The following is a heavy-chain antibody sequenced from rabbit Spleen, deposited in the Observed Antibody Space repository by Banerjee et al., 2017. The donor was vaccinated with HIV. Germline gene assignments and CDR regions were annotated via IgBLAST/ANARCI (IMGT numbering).Heavy chain of an antibody. CDR3: ARDLVAVIGWNFNL. CDR2: IAVGSSGTT. V-gene: IGHV1S40*01. J-gene: IGHJ4*01. CDR1: GFSFSSNYY. Sequence: QSLEESGGDLVKPGASLTLTCTASGFSFSSNYYMCWVRQPPGKGLEWIACIAVGSSGTTYYANWAKGRFTISKTSSTTVTLQMTSLTAADTATYVCARDLVAVIGWNFNLWGQGTLVTVS. D-gene: IGHD1-1*01.